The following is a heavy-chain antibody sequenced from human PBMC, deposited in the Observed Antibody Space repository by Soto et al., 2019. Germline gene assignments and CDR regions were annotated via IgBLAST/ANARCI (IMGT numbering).Heavy chain of an antibody. J-gene: IGHJ4*02. CDR1: VYSFTSYW. V-gene: IGHV5-51*01. Sequence: VVPRKISRNGAVYSFTSYWMDRVRQMPGKGLEWMGIIYPGDSDTRYSPSFQGQVTNSHDKSISTAYLQWSSLKASDTAMYYCARSGVVTAIPPFDSSGQGNLFTVSS. D-gene: IGHD2-21*02. CDR2: IYPGDSDT. CDR3: ARSGVVTAIPPFDS.